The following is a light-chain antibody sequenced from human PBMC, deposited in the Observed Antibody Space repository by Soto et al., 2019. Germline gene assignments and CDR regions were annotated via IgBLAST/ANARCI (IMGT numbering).Light chain of an antibody. V-gene: IGLV2-14*01. Sequence: QSALTQPASVSGSPGPSITISCTGASSDFGAYDYVSWYQHHPGKAPKLMIFEVSHRASGVSTRFSGSKSGNTASLTISGLQAEDEADYYCISYTSNSLYVFGTGTKLTVL. CDR3: ISYTSNSLYV. J-gene: IGLJ1*01. CDR2: EVS. CDR1: SSDFGAYDY.